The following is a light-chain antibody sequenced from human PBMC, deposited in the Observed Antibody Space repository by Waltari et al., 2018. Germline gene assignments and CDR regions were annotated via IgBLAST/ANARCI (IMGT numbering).Light chain of an antibody. V-gene: IGKV1-39*01. J-gene: IGKJ2*03. Sequence: DIQMTQSPSSLSASVGARVTIPCRARPDIGTYLNWYQHKPGKAPKLLIYSASTLQSGVPPRFSGSGSGTDYTLTIFDLQPEDFATYYCQQTYITPPHSFGQGTKLEI. CDR1: PDIGTY. CDR3: QQTYITPPHS. CDR2: SAS.